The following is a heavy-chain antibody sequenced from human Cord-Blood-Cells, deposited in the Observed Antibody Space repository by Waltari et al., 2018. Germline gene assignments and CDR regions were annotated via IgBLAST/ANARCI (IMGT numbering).Heavy chain of an antibody. CDR3: ARGREGGQLSLDY. J-gene: IGHJ4*02. V-gene: IGHV4-34*01. D-gene: IGHD1-1*01. Sequence: QVQLQQWGAGLLKPSETLSLTCAVYGGSFSGSFWSWTRQPPGKGLEWIGEINHSGSTNYNPSLKSRVTISVDTSKNQFSLKLSSVTAADTAVYYCARGREGGQLSLDYWGQGTLVTVSS. CDR2: INHSGST. CDR1: GGSFSGSF.